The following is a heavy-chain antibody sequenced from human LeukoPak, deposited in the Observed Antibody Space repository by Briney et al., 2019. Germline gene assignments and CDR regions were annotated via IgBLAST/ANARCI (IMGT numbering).Heavy chain of an antibody. CDR3: VGYYDSSGPFDY. V-gene: IGHV1-2*02. J-gene: IGHJ4*02. D-gene: IGHD3-22*01. Sequence: ASVKVSCKASGYTFTGYYMHWVRQAPGQGLEWMGWINPNSGGTNYAQKFQGRVTMTRDTSISTAYMELSRLRSDDTAVYYCVGYYDSSGPFDYWGQGTLVTVSS. CDR2: INPNSGGT. CDR1: GYTFTGYY.